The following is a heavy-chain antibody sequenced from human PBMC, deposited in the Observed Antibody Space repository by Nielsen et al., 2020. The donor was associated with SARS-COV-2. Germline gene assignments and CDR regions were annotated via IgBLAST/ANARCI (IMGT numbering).Heavy chain of an antibody. D-gene: IGHD2/OR15-2a*01. V-gene: IGHV3-48*04. CDR3: AREGLGSTYYMDV. CDR1: GFTFSNYG. Sequence: GGSLRLSCSASGFTFSNYGMNWVRQAPGKGLEWISYISSSTATIVYADSVKGRFTVSRDNVENSLFLQMISLRGEDTAVYFCAREGLGSTYYMDVWGEGTTVTVSS. J-gene: IGHJ6*03. CDR2: ISSSTATI.